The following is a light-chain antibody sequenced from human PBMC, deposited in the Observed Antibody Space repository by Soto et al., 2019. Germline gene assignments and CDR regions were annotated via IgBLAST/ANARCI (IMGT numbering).Light chain of an antibody. CDR3: QQANSFPPT. CDR1: QGIGSW. CDR2: AAS. V-gene: IGKV1-12*01. J-gene: IGKJ4*01. Sequence: DIQMTQSPPSVSASVGDRVTITCRASQGIGSWLAWYQQKPGKAPKLLIYAASTLQSGVPSRFSGTGSGTDFALTIGSLQPEDFATYYCQQANSFPPTFGGGTKVDIK.